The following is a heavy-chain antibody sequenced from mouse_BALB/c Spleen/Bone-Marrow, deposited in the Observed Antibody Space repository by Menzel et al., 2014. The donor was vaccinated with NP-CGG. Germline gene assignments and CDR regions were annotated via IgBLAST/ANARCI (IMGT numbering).Heavy chain of an antibody. J-gene: IGHJ4*01. CDR1: GFTFTDYY. CDR2: IRNKPNGYTT. CDR3: ARAGHCYAMDY. Sequence: EVKLVESGGGLVQPGGSLRLSCATSGFTFTDYYMSWVRQPPGKALEWLGFIRNKPNGYTTEYSASVKGRFTISRDNSQSSLYLQMNTLRAEDSATYYCARAGHCYAMDYWGQGTSVTVSS. V-gene: IGHV7-3*02.